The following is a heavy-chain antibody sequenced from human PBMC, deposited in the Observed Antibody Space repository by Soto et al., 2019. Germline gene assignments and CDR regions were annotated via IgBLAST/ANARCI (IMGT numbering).Heavy chain of an antibody. CDR3: ARSTNDCGDRH. Sequence: QVQLVPSGAEVKKPGASVKVSCQASGYTFTSYDINSVRQATGQGLEWMEWLNPNGGNTGYAQKFQGRVTMTRNTSISTAYMERSSLRSEDTAVYYCARSTNDCGDRHWGQGTLVTVSS. CDR2: LNPNGGNT. CDR1: GYTFTSYD. V-gene: IGHV1-8*01. J-gene: IGHJ1*01. D-gene: IGHD4-17*01.